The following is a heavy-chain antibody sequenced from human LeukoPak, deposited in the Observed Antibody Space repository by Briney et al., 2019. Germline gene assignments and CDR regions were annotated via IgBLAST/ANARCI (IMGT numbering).Heavy chain of an antibody. J-gene: IGHJ6*02. Sequence: PGTSLRLSCAASGFTFSSYAIHWVRQAPGKGLEWVAFISYDGNDKYYADSVKGRFTTSRDNAKNSLYMQMNSLRAEDTAVYYCGLYSSSQTAMDVWGQGTAVTVSS. D-gene: IGHD2-2*01. CDR1: GFTFSSYA. CDR2: ISYDGNDK. CDR3: GLYSSSQTAMDV. V-gene: IGHV3-30*03.